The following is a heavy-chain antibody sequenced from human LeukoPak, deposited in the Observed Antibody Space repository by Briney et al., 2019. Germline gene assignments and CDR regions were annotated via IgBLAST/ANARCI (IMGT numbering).Heavy chain of an antibody. V-gene: IGHV3-74*01. Sequence: GGSLRLSCAASGFTFSSYWMHWVRKAPGKGLVWVSRINSDGSSTSYADSVKGRFTISRDNAKNTLYLQMNSLRAEDTAVYYCARAKEVVVYYYYYGMDVWGQGTTVTVSS. CDR3: ARAKEVVVYYYYYGMDV. D-gene: IGHD2-15*01. CDR2: INSDGSST. J-gene: IGHJ6*02. CDR1: GFTFSSYW.